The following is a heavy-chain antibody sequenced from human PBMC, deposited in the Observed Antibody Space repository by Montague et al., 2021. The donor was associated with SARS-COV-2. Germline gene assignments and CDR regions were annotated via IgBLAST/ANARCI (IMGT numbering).Heavy chain of an antibody. CDR2: IYYSGST. V-gene: IGHV4-59*01. D-gene: IGHD1-20*01. CDR1: GGSISSYY. J-gene: IGHJ6*02. CDR3: ARDLGYNWNYYYYYGMTS. Sequence: SETLSLTCTVSGGSISSYYWSWIRQPPGKGLEWIGYIYYSGSTNHNPSLKSRVTISVDTSKNQFSLKLSSVTAADTAVYYCARDLGYNWNYYYYYGMTSGAKGPRSPSP.